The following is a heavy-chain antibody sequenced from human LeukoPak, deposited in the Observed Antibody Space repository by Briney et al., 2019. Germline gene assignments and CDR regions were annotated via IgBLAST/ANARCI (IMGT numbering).Heavy chain of an antibody. V-gene: IGHV3-33*07. Sequence: PGRSLRLSCAASGFTFSSFGLYWVRQAPGKGLEWVALIRSDGSSKNYADSVKGRFTISRDTSKNTVHLQMNNLRAEDTAVYYCAKWSGDYPSYYLDYWGQGTLVTVSS. CDR3: AKWSGDYPSYYLDY. D-gene: IGHD4-17*01. J-gene: IGHJ4*02. CDR1: GFTFSSFG. CDR2: IRSDGSSK.